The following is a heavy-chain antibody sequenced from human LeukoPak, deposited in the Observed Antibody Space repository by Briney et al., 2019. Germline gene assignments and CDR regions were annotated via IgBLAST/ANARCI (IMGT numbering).Heavy chain of an antibody. V-gene: IGHV3-15*01. CDR3: TTGLDCSRTSCYSPQYDF. CDR2: IKSKTDGGII. D-gene: IGHD2-2*01. CDR1: GFTFSNAW. Sequence: GGSLRLSCAASGFTFSNAWMSWVRQAPGKGLEWVGRIKSKTDGGIIDYAAPVKGRFTISRDDSRNTLYLEMNSLTTEDIAVYYCTTGLDCSRTSCYSPQYDFWGQGTLVTVSS. J-gene: IGHJ4*02.